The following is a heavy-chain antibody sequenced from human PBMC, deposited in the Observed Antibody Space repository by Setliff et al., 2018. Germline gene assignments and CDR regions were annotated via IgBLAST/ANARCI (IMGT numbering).Heavy chain of an antibody. CDR1: GYSISSGYI. J-gene: IGHJ6*03. V-gene: IGHV4-38-2*02. D-gene: IGHD3-3*01. Sequence: PSETLSLTCTVSGYSISSGYIWGWIRQPPGKGLEWVGNIGHTGSTNYNPSLKSRVTISVDTSKNQFSLKLSSVTAADTAVYYCARGITGNYNFWSGYYNYYYYYMDVWGKGTTVTVSS. CDR3: ARGITGNYNFWSGYYNYYYYYMDV. CDR2: IGHTGST.